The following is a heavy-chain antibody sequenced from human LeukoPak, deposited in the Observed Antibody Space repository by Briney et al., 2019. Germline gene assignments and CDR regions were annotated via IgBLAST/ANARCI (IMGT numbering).Heavy chain of an antibody. V-gene: IGHV1-2*06. Sequence: ASVKVSCKASGYTFTGYYMHWVRQAPGQGLEWMGRINPNSGGTNYAQKFQGRVTMTRDTSISTAYMELSRLRSDDTAVYYCTTDTYSGSSHGGYWGQGTLVTVSS. CDR2: INPNSGGT. CDR3: TTDTYSGSSHGGY. D-gene: IGHD1-26*01. J-gene: IGHJ4*02. CDR1: GYTFTGYY.